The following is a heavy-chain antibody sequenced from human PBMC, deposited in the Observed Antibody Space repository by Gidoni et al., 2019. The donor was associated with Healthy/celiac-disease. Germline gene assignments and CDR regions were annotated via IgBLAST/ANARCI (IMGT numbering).Heavy chain of an antibody. CDR1: GFTFDDYA. V-gene: IGHV3-9*01. J-gene: IGHJ5*02. CDR2: ISWNSGSI. CDR3: AKAKGNSGSYYGNWFDP. D-gene: IGHD1-26*01. Sequence: EVQLVESGGGLVQPGRSLRLSCAASGFTFDDYAMHWVRQAPGKGLEWVSGISWNSGSIGYADSVKGRFTISRDNAKNSLYLQMNSLRAEDTALYYCAKAKGNSGSYYGNWFDPWGQGTLVTVSS.